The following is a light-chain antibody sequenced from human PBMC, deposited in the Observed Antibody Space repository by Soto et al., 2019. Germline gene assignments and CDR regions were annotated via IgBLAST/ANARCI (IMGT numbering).Light chain of an antibody. J-gene: IGKJ3*01. V-gene: IGKV3-20*01. CDR2: GAS. CDR1: QSVSNNY. Sequence: EIVLTQSPGTLSLSPGATATLPCRASQSVSNNYLAWFQQKPGQAPRLLIYGASSRATGIPDRFSGSGSGTDFTLTISRLEPEDFAVYYCHQYGRSPIYTFGPGTKVDIK. CDR3: HQYGRSPIYT.